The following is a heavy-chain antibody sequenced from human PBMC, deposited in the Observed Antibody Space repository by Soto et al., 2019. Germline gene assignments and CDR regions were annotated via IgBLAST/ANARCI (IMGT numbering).Heavy chain of an antibody. Sequence: PSETLSLTCAVSGGSISSGGYSWRWIRQPPGKGLEWIGYIYYSGSTNYNPSLKSRVTISVDRSKNQFSLKLTSVTAADTAVYYCASTAYGDVWGKGTTVTVSS. J-gene: IGHJ6*04. D-gene: IGHD4-17*01. CDR2: IYYSGST. CDR3: ASTAYGDV. CDR1: GGSISSGGYS. V-gene: IGHV4-61*05.